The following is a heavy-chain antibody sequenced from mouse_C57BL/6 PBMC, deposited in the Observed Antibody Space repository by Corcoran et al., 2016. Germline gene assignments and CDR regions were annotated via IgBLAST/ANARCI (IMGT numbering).Heavy chain of an antibody. D-gene: IGHD2-4*01. CDR1: GYTFTDYN. V-gene: IGHV1-18*01. CDR2: INPNNGGT. CDR3: ARSGDYDWLAY. Sequence: EVQLQQSGPELVKPGASVKLPCKASGYTFTDYNMDWVKQSHGKSLEWIGDINPNNGGTIYNQKFKGKATLTVDKSSSTAYMELRSLTSEDTAVYYCARSGDYDWLAYWGQGTLVTVSA. J-gene: IGHJ3*01.